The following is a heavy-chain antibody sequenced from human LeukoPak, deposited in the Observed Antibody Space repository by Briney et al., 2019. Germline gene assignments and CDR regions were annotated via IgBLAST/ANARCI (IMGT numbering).Heavy chain of an antibody. CDR3: ARGPTNGQAFDY. J-gene: IGHJ4*02. D-gene: IGHD2-8*01. CDR2: IREDGSEK. Sequence: GGSLRLSCAASGFTFSNAWMSWVRQAPGKGLEWVASIREDGSEKTSVDSVKGRFTISRDNAKNSLYLQMDSLRAEDTAVYYCARGPTNGQAFDYWGQGTLVSVSS. V-gene: IGHV3-7*01. CDR1: GFTFSNAW.